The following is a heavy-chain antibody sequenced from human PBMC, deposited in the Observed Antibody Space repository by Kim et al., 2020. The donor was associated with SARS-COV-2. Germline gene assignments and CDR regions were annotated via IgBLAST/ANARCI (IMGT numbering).Heavy chain of an antibody. J-gene: IGHJ5*02. V-gene: IGHV4-39*01. Sequence: SETLSLTCTVSGGSISSSSYYWGWIRQPPGKGLEWIGSLYYSGSTYYNPSLKSRVSISVDTSKNQFSLKLSSVTAADTALYLCARLHRITIFGVVITTAPHTFWFDPGDQGTLVTVSS. CDR3: ARLHRITIFGVVITTAPHTFWFDP. D-gene: IGHD3-3*01. CDR1: GGSISSSSYY. CDR2: LYYSGST.